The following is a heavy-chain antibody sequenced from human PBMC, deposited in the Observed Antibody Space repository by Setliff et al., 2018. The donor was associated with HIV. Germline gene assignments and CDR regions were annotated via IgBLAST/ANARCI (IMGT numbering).Heavy chain of an antibody. J-gene: IGHJ4*03. CDR1: GGNLSNYA. Sequence: EASVKVSCKASGGNLSNYAVNWVRQAPGGGLEWMGEIIPMFHRTQYAQGFQGRVTFTTDESTNIAYMDMSSLRSDDTGIYYCARGRMAAAGMFIPRALDYWGRGTLVTVSS. D-gene: IGHD6-13*01. V-gene: IGHV1-69*05. CDR3: ARGRMAAAGMFIPRALDY. CDR2: IIPMFHRT.